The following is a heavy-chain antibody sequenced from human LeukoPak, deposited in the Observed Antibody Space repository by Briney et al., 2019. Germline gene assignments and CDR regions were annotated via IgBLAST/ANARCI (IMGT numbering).Heavy chain of an antibody. J-gene: IGHJ5*02. CDR1: GYIFSDYH. CDR3: VRDKIAAAGGGA. V-gene: IGHV1-2*02. Sequence: ASVKVSCKASGYIFSDYHMHWVRQVPGQGPEWMGWIHPYSGGINYAQKFQGRLSMTRDMSISTAYMELNTLTSDDTAVYFCVRDKIAAAGGGAWGQGTLVTVSS. D-gene: IGHD6-25*01. CDR2: IHPYSGGI.